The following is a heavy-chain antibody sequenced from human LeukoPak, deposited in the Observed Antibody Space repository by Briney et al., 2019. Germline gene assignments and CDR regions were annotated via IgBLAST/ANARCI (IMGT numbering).Heavy chain of an antibody. CDR2: INSDGSTT. Sequence: PGGSLRLSCVASGFTFSSYWMHWVRQAPGKGLVWVSRINSDGSTTVYADSVKGRFTISRDNAKNTLYLQMNSLRAEDTAVYYCARSRWLAGFSFDYWGQGTLVTVSS. CDR3: ARSRWLAGFSFDY. CDR1: GFTFSSYW. V-gene: IGHV3-74*01. D-gene: IGHD6-19*01. J-gene: IGHJ4*02.